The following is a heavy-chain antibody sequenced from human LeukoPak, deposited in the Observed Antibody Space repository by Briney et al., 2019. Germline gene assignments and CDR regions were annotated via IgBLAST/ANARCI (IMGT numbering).Heavy chain of an antibody. V-gene: IGHV7-4-1*02. J-gene: IGHJ4*02. CDR3: TLGSY. CDR1: GYTFNKYA. CDR2: INTNTGNP. D-gene: IGHD3-10*01. Sequence: ASVKVSCKPSGYTFNKYAINWVRQAPGQGLEWMGWINTNTGNPSYARDFTGRFVFSLDPSVNSAFLQINNLKAEDTAFYYCTLGSYWGQGTLVTVSS.